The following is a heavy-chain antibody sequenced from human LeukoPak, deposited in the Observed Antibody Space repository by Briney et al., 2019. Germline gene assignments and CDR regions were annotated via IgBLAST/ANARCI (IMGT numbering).Heavy chain of an antibody. Sequence: SETLSLTCAVYGGSFSGYYWSWIRQPPGKGLEWIGEINHSGSTNYKPSLKSRVTISVDTSKNQFSLKLSSVTAADTAVYYCARVGMVTIFDYWGQGTLVTASS. CDR3: ARVGMVTIFDY. CDR2: INHSGST. J-gene: IGHJ4*02. D-gene: IGHD2-21*02. V-gene: IGHV4-34*01. CDR1: GGSFSGYY.